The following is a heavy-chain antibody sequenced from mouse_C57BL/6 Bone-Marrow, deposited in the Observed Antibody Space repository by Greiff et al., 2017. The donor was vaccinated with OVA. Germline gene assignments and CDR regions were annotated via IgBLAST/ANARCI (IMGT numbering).Heavy chain of an antibody. CDR1: GYSITSGYY. D-gene: IGHD2-3*01. Sequence: VQLQQSGPGLVKPSQSLSLTCSVTGYSITSGYYWNWIRQFPGNKLEWMGYISYDGSNNYNPSLKNRISITRDTSKNQFFLKLNSVTTEDTATYYCARVYDCWGQGTLVTVSA. CDR3: ARVYDC. J-gene: IGHJ3*01. V-gene: IGHV3-6*01. CDR2: ISYDGSN.